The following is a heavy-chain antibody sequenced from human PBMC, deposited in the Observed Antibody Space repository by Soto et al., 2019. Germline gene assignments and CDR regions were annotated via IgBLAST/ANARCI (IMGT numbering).Heavy chain of an antibody. V-gene: IGHV3-11*06. CDR1: GFTFSDYY. J-gene: IGHJ4*02. CDR2: ISSSSSYT. D-gene: IGHD1-26*01. CDR3: AREAAWRGATHVERLYYFDY. Sequence: QVQLVESGGGLVKPGGSLRLSCAASGFTFSDYYMSWIRQAPGKGLEWVSYISSSSSYTHYADYVKGRFTISRDNAKNSLDLQMNSLRAEDTAVYYCAREAAWRGATHVERLYYFDYWGQGTLVTVSS.